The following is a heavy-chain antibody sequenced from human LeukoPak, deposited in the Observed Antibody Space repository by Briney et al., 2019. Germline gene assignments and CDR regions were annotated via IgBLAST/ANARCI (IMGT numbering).Heavy chain of an antibody. CDR1: GGSISSSSYY. D-gene: IGHD3-10*01. V-gene: IGHV4-39*07. CDR2: IYYSGST. J-gene: IGHJ4*02. CDR3: ARDSTYYYGSGSYYPLDY. Sequence: SETLSLTCTVSGGSISSSSYYWGWIRQPPGKGLGWIGSIYYSGSTYYNPSLKSRVTISVDTSKNQFSLKLSSVTAADTAVYYCARDSTYYYGSGSYYPLDYWGQGTLVTVSS.